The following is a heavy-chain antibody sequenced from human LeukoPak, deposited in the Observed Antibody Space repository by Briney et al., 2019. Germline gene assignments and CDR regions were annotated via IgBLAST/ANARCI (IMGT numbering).Heavy chain of an antibody. V-gene: IGHV4-34*01. CDR2: INHSGST. J-gene: IGHJ4*02. Sequence: SETLSLTCAVYGGSFSGYYWSWIRQPPGKGLEWIGEINHSGSTNYNPSLKSRVTISVDTSKNQFSLKLSSVTAADTAVYYCARRSRYYDTSGYGFDYWGQGTLVTVSS. CDR1: GGSFSGYY. D-gene: IGHD3-22*01. CDR3: ARRSRYYDTSGYGFDY.